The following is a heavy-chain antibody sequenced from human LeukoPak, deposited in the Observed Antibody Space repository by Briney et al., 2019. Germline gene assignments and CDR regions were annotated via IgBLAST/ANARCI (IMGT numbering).Heavy chain of an antibody. D-gene: IGHD3-22*01. Sequence: EASVKVSCKASGGTFSSYAISWVRQAPGQGLEWMGRIIPILGIANYAQKFQGRVTITADKSTSTAYMELSSLRSEDTAVYYCARELHSSGYYYYYGMDVWGQGTTVTVSS. CDR3: ARELHSSGYYYYYGMDV. V-gene: IGHV1-69*04. CDR2: IIPILGIA. J-gene: IGHJ6*02. CDR1: GGTFSSYA.